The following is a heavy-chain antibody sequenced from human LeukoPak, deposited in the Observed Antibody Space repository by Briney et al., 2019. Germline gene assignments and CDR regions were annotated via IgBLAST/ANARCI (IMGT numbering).Heavy chain of an antibody. V-gene: IGHV4-34*01. CDR1: GGSFSGYY. CDR3: ARAEQLVDY. CDR2: INHSGST. J-gene: IGHJ4*02. D-gene: IGHD6-6*01. Sequence: PSETLSLTCAVYGGSFSGYYWSWIRQPPGKGLEWIGEINHSGSTNYNPSLKSRVTISVDTSKNQFSLKLCSVTAADTAVYYCARAEQLVDYWGQGTLVTVSS.